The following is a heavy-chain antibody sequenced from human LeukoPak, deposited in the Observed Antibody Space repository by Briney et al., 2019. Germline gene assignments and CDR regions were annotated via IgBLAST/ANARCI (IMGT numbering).Heavy chain of an antibody. CDR2: ISSSGDNT. J-gene: IGHJ4*02. V-gene: IGHV3-64*01. D-gene: IGHD5-12*01. CDR1: GFIFSNYA. Sequence: PGGSLRLSRAASGFIFSNYAMHWVRQAPGKGLEYVSAISSSGDNTYYANSVKGRFTISRDNSKNTLFLQMGSRRAEDMAVYYCAREERGLAIDYWGQGTLVTVSS. CDR3: AREERGLAIDY.